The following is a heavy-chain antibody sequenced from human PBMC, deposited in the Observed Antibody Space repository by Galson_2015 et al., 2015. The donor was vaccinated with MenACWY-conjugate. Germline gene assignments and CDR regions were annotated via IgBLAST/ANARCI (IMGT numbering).Heavy chain of an antibody. Sequence: SLRLSCAASGFTFSSHRMNWVRQAPGKGLEWVSSISSSSSYIYYADSVKGRFTISRDNAKNSLYLQMNSLRAEDTAVYYCARDYREYCSSTSCPYGANYYYYGMDVWGQGTTVPVSS. D-gene: IGHD2-2*01. CDR3: ARDYREYCSSTSCPYGANYYYYGMDV. CDR1: GFTFSSHR. V-gene: IGHV3-21*01. J-gene: IGHJ6*02. CDR2: ISSSSSYI.